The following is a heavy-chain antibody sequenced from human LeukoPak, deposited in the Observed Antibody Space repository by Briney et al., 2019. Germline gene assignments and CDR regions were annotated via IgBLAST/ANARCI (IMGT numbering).Heavy chain of an antibody. CDR3: ARGIAAAAQRDWFDP. D-gene: IGHD6-13*01. J-gene: IGHJ5*02. CDR2: ISYDGSNK. Sequence: GRSLRLSCAASGFTFSSYAMHWVRQAPGKGLEWVAVISYDGSNKYYADSVKGRFTISRDNSKNTLYLQMNSLRAEDTAVYYCARGIAAAAQRDWFDPWGQGTLVTVSS. V-gene: IGHV3-30-3*01. CDR1: GFTFSSYA.